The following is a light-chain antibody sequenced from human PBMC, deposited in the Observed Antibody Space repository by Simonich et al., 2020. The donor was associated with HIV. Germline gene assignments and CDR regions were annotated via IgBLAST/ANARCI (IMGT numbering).Light chain of an antibody. CDR2: GAS. V-gene: IGKV3-15*01. Sequence: EIVMTQSLATLSVSPGERATLSCRASQGVSRHLAWYQQKPVPAPSLLIYGASTRATGIPSRFSGSGSGTEFTLTISSMQSEDFAVYYCQQYNNWPPMTFGGGTKVEIK. CDR1: QGVSRH. J-gene: IGKJ4*01. CDR3: QQYNNWPPMT.